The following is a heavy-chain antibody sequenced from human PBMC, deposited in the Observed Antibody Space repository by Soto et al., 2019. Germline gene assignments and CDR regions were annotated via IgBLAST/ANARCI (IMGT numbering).Heavy chain of an antibody. V-gene: IGHV3-66*04. CDR2: IYSGGNT. CDR1: GFSVSSNY. Sequence: EVQLVESGGSLVQPGGSLRLSCAASGFSVSSNYMTWVRQAPGQGLECVSVIYSGGNTYYADSVKGRFTISRDNSRITLYLQMKKVRAEVAGVYYCARRHFYGSDWGQGTVVTVS. J-gene: IGHJ4*02. CDR3: ARRHFYGSD. D-gene: IGHD3-10*01.